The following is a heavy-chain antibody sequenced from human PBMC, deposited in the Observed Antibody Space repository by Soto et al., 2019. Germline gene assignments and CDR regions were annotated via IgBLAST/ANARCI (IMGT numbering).Heavy chain of an antibody. Sequence: QVQLVESGGGVVQPGRSLRLSCAASGFTFSSYGMHWVRQAPGKGLEWVAVIWYDGSNKYYADSVKGRFTISRDNSKNTLYLQMNSLRAEDTAVYYCASEYCSGGRCYYYGMDVWGRGTTVTVSS. CDR1: GFTFSSYG. CDR2: IWYDGSNK. CDR3: ASEYCSGGRCYYYGMDV. V-gene: IGHV3-33*01. J-gene: IGHJ6*02. D-gene: IGHD2-15*01.